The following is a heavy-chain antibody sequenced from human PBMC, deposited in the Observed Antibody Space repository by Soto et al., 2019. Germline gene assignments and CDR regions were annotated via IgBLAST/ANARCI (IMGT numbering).Heavy chain of an antibody. CDR2: INTSGGTT. D-gene: IGHD2-2*02. CDR1: GYTFTSYQ. CDR3: GRDSEFEDFLVGSEVTSAIPVHFY. J-gene: IGHJ4*02. Sequence: QVQLVQSGAEVKNPGASVKVSCKASGYTFTSYQMHWVRQAPGQGLGWMGIINTSGGTTNYAQKFQSGVTMTRDTSRSNVHIKVTSQMCEDTAVYYCGRDSEFEDFLVGSEVTSAIPVHFYWGQGTLVTVSS. V-gene: IGHV1-46*01.